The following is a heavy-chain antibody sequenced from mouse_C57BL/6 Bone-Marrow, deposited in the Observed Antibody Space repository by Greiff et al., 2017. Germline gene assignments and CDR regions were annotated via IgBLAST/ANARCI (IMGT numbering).Heavy chain of an antibody. CDR2: INPYNGGT. V-gene: IGHV1-19*01. Sequence: VQLQQSGPELVKPGASVKLSCKASGYTFTSYDINWVKQRPGQGLEWIGVINPYNGGTSYNQKFKGKATLTVDKSSSTAYMELNSLTSEDSAVYYCARGLDYWGQGTTLTVSS. CDR3: ARGLDY. CDR1: GYTFTSYD. J-gene: IGHJ2*01.